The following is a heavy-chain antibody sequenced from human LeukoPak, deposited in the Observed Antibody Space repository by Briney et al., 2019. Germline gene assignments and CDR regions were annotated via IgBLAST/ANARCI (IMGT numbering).Heavy chain of an antibody. CDR2: MNPSSGST. Sequence: GASVKVSCKASGYTFTNFYIHWMRQAPGQGLEWMGIMNPSSGSTSYAQKFQGRVTMTRDKSTSTVYMELSGLRFEDTAMYYCARDLNSYGYSYDSWGQGTLVTVSS. D-gene: IGHD5-18*01. J-gene: IGHJ4*02. CDR3: ARDLNSYGYSYDS. V-gene: IGHV1-46*01. CDR1: GYTFTNFY.